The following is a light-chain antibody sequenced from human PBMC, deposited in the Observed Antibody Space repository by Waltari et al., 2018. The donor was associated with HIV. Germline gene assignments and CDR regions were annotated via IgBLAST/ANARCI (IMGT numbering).Light chain of an antibody. CDR3: QQYYTTPPT. CDR1: QSVLHNSNNKNY. CDR2: WAS. J-gene: IGKJ1*01. V-gene: IGKV4-1*01. Sequence: SSQSVLHNSNNKNYIAWYQQKPGQPPKLLLYWASTRESGVPDRFSGSGSGTDFTLTISSLQAEDVSVYYCQQYYTTPPTFGQGTKVEI.